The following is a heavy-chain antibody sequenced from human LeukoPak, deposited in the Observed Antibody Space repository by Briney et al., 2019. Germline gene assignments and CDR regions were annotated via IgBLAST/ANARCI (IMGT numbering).Heavy chain of an antibody. CDR1: GFTFSSYA. J-gene: IGHJ3*02. CDR3: ARVGYGDASDI. V-gene: IGHV3-7*04. CDR2: IKQDGSEK. Sequence: GGSLRLSCAASGFTFSSYAMSWVRQAPGKGLEWAANIKQDGSEKYYVASVEGRFTISRDNAKNSLYLQMNSLRPEDTAVYYCARVGYGDASDIWGQGTMVTVSS. D-gene: IGHD5-12*01.